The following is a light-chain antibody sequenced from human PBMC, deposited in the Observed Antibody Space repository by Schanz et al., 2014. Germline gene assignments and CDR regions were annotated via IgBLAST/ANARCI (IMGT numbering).Light chain of an antibody. CDR1: QSVSSY. CDR2: DAS. V-gene: IGKV3-11*01. CDR3: QQRDSWPRT. J-gene: IGKJ1*01. Sequence: EVVLTQSPGTLSLSPGDTATLSCRASQSVSSYLAWYQQKPGQAPRLLIYDASNRATGIPVRFSGSGSGTDFTLTISSLDPEDFAVYYCQQRDSWPRTFGQGTKVEI.